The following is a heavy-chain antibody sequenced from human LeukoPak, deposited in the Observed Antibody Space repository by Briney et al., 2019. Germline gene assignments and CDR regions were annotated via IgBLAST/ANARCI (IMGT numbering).Heavy chain of an antibody. CDR3: AKGNYYDSSDYYYYFDY. CDR1: GITFSSYA. J-gene: IGHJ4*02. V-gene: IGHV3-23*01. CDR2: VSGSGGST. D-gene: IGHD3-22*01. Sequence: GGSLRLSCAASGITFSSYAMSWVRQAPGKGLEWVSGVSGSGGSTYYADSVKGRFTISRDNSKNTLYLQMNSLRAEDTAVYYCAKGNYYDSSDYYYYFDYWGQGTLVTVSS.